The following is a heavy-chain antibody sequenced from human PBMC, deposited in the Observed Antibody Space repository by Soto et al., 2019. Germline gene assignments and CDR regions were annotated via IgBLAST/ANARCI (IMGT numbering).Heavy chain of an antibody. CDR2: INPNSGGT. CDR3: ARPLWFGELLGWFDP. CDR1: GYTFTGYY. V-gene: IGHV1-2*02. Sequence: GASVKVSCKASGYTFTGYYMHWVRQAPGQGLEWMGWINPNSGGTNYAQKFQGRVTMTRDTSISTAYMELSRLRPDDTAVYYCARPLWFGELLGWFDPCGQGTLVTVSS. J-gene: IGHJ5*02. D-gene: IGHD3-10*01.